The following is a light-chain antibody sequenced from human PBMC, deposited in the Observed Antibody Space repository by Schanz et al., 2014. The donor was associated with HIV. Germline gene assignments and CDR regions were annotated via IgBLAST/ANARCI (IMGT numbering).Light chain of an antibody. Sequence: ETVLTQSPGSLSLSPGERATLSCRASQSVTSNLAWYQQKPGQAPRLLIYGASNRATGIPDRFSGGGSGTDFTLTISRLEPEDFAVYYCQQSGDSGGTFGGGTKVDMK. CDR3: QQSGDSGGT. J-gene: IGKJ4*01. V-gene: IGKV3-20*01. CDR2: GAS. CDR1: QSVTSN.